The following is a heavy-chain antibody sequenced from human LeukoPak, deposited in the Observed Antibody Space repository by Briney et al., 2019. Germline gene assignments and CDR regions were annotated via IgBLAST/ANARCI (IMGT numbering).Heavy chain of an antibody. J-gene: IGHJ2*01. CDR1: GGSINSSY. Sequence: SETLSLTCTVSGGSINSSYWGWIRQPPGKGLEWIGYVYYKGGTNHNPSLKSRVTLSLDTSKNQFLPKLTSVTAADTAMYYCARRSPSYWYFDLWGRGSLVTVSS. CDR3: ARRSPSYWYFDL. V-gene: IGHV4-59*08. CDR2: VYYKGGT.